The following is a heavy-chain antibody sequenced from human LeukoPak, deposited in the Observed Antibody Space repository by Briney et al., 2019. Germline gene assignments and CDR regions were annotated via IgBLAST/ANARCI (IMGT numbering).Heavy chain of an antibody. D-gene: IGHD3-10*01. CDR1: GGSFSGYY. V-gene: IGHV4-34*01. J-gene: IGHJ5*02. Sequence: SETPSLTCAVYGGSFSGYYWSWIRQPPGKGLEWIGEINHSGSTNYNPSLKSRATISVDTSKNQFSLTLNSVTAADTAVYYCARRGENWFDPWGQGTLVTVSS. CDR3: ARRGENWFDP. CDR2: INHSGST.